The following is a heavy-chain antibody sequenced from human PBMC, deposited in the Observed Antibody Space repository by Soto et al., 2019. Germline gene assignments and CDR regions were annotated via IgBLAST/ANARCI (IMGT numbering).Heavy chain of an antibody. Sequence: EVQLVESGGGLVKPGGSLRLSCVASGFTFSSGWMNWVRQAPGKGLEWVGRIKSRTDGGTTDYAAHVKGRFTISRDDSKNTLYLQMNTLKTEDTAVYYCTTDLSAILWVGESCQYGVEVWGQGTTVTVSS. CDR2: IKSRTDGGTT. D-gene: IGHD3-10*01. CDR3: TTDLSAILWVGESCQYGVEV. CDR1: GFTFSSGW. J-gene: IGHJ6*02. V-gene: IGHV3-15*07.